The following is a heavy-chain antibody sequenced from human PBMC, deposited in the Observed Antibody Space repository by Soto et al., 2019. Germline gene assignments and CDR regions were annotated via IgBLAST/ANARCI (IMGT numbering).Heavy chain of an antibody. D-gene: IGHD1-26*01. CDR3: ARDGRYSGSYGGYYFDY. Sequence: ASVKVSCKASGYTFTSYGISWVRQAPGQGLEWLGWISANNGNTNYAQKIQGRVTMTTDTSTSTAYMELRSLRSDDTAVYYCARDGRYSGSYGGYYFDYWGQGTLVT. J-gene: IGHJ4*02. CDR1: GYTFTSYG. V-gene: IGHV1-18*01. CDR2: ISANNGNT.